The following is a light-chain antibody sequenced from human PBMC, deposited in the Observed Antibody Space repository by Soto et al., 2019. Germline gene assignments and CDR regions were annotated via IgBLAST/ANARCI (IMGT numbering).Light chain of an antibody. J-gene: IGLJ1*01. CDR3: SSYTSSSTLV. CDR2: DVS. CDR1: SSDVGAYNS. V-gene: IGLV2-14*01. Sequence: QSVLTQPASVSGSPGQSITISCTGTSSDVGAYNSVAWYQHNPGKAPKLIIYDVSNRPSGVSSRFSGSKSANTASLSISGLQADDEADYYCSSYTSSSTLVFGTGTKVTVL.